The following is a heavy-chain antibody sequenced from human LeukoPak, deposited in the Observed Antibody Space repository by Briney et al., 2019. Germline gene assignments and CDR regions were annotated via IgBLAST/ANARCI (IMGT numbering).Heavy chain of an antibody. Sequence: GASVKVSCKASGGTFSSYAISWVRRAPGQGLEWMGGIIPIFGTANYAQKFQGRVTITADESTSTAYMELSSPRSEDTAVYYCARATSAYCGGDCYFGYWGQGTLVTVSS. CDR1: GGTFSSYA. J-gene: IGHJ4*02. CDR2: IIPIFGTA. D-gene: IGHD2-21*02. V-gene: IGHV1-69*13. CDR3: ARATSAYCGGDCYFGY.